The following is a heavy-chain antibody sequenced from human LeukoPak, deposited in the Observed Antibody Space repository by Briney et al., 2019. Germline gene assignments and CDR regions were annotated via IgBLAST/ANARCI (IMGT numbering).Heavy chain of an antibody. CDR1: GFTFSSYW. J-gene: IGHJ1*01. D-gene: IGHD6-13*01. Sequence: PGGSLRLSCAASGFTFSSYWMHWVRQAPGKGLVWVSRVNSDGSSTSCADSVKGRFTISRDNAKNTLYLQMNSLRAEDTAVYYCARVGSIAAVPYFQHWGQGTLVTVSS. CDR2: VNSDGSST. V-gene: IGHV3-74*01. CDR3: ARVGSIAAVPYFQH.